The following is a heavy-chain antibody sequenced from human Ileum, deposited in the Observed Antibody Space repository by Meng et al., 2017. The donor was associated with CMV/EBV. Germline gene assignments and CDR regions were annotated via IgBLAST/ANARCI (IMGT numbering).Heavy chain of an antibody. CDR3: ARDQMGAWSGYFDY. V-gene: IGHV3-53*01. CDR2: LYTGGSA. D-gene: IGHD3-3*01. J-gene: IGHJ4*02. CDR1: GFAFGSHA. Sequence: GESLKISCAASGFAFGSHAMNWVRRAPGKGLQWVSTLYTGGSAHYAPSVEGRFTISKDNSNNMVYLQMNSLGAEDTAVYYCARDQMGAWSGYFDYWGQGGLVTVSS.